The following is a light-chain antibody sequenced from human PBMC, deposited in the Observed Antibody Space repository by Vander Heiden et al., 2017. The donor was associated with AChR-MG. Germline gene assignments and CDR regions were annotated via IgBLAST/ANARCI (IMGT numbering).Light chain of an antibody. CDR2: EVS. J-gene: IGLJ2*01. Sequence: QSALTQPSSVSGSPGQSVPVPCTGSSSDVGGYDFVAWYQQHPGESPKLIIYEVSHRPSGVSDRVSGSKSGNTASLTISGLQAEDEAAYYCCSYSSGSTLLLFGGGTQLTVL. V-gene: IGLV2-14*01. CDR3: CSYSSGSTLLL. CDR1: SSDVGGYDF.